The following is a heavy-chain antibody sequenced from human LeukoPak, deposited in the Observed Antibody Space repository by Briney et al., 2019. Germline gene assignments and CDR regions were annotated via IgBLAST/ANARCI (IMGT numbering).Heavy chain of an antibody. D-gene: IGHD6-19*01. CDR3: ARGVIAVDERGDY. Sequence: SETLSLTCTVSGGSISSSSYYWGWIRQPPGKGLEWIGSIYYSGSTYYNPSLKSRVTISVDTSKNQFSLKLSSVTAADTAVYYCARGVIAVDERGDYWGQGTLVTVSS. J-gene: IGHJ4*02. CDR1: GGSISSSSYY. CDR2: IYYSGST. V-gene: IGHV4-39*07.